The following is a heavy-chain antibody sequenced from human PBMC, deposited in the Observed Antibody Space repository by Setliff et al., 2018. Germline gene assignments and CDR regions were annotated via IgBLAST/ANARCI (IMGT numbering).Heavy chain of an antibody. D-gene: IGHD6-19*01. CDR1: GGTFSSYA. J-gene: IGHJ1*01. CDR2: IIPIFGTA. V-gene: IGHV1-69*06. CDR3: ARDPWQWLTTFTSAEYFRH. Sequence: GASVKVSCKASGGTFSSYAISWVRQAPGQGLEWMGRIIPIFGTANYAQKFQGRVTITADKSTSTAYMELSSLRSEDTAVYYCARDPWQWLTTFTSAEYFRHWGQGTLVTVSS.